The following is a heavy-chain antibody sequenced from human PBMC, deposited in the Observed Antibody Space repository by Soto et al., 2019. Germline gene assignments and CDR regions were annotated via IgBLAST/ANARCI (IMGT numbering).Heavy chain of an antibody. Sequence: ASVKVSCKVSGYTLTELSMHWVRQAPGKGLEWMGGFDPEDGETICAQKFQGRVTMTEDTSTDTAYMELSSLRSEDTAVYYCATAGDISMVRGAPQYYYYGMDVWGQGTTVTVSS. CDR2: FDPEDGET. CDR1: GYTLTELS. CDR3: ATAGDISMVRGAPQYYYYGMDV. V-gene: IGHV1-24*01. J-gene: IGHJ6*02. D-gene: IGHD3-10*01.